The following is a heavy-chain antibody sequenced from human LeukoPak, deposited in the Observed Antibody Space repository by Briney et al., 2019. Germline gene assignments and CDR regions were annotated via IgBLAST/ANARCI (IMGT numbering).Heavy chain of an antibody. CDR3: ARAPGSPDAFDI. J-gene: IGHJ3*02. CDR1: GYTFTGYY. Sequence: GASVKVSCKASGYTFTGYYMHSVRHAPGQGLGWMGRINPNSGGRNYAQKFQGRVTMTRDTSISTAYMELSRLRSDDTAVYYCARAPGSPDAFDIWGQGTMVTVSS. CDR2: INPNSGGR. V-gene: IGHV1-2*06.